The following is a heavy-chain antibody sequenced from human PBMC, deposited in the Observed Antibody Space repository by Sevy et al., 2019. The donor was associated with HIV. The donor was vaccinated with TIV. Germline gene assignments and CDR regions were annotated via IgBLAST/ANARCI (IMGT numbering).Heavy chain of an antibody. V-gene: IGHV4-61*01. D-gene: IGHD3-10*01. Sequence: SETLSLTCTVSGGSVSSGSYYWSWIRQPPGKGLEWIGYIYYSGSTNYNPSLKSRVTISVDTSKNQFSLKLSSVTAADTVVYYCASGNGSGSYYSSYYFDYWGQGTLVTVSS. CDR2: IYYSGST. CDR3: ASGNGSGSYYSSYYFDY. CDR1: GGSVSSGSYY. J-gene: IGHJ4*02.